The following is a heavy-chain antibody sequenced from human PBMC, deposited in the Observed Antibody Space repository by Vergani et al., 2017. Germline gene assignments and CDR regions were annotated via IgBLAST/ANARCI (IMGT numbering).Heavy chain of an antibody. D-gene: IGHD1-26*01. CDR3: ARPTNSGSYFGLGY. J-gene: IGHJ4*02. V-gene: IGHV4-39*01. Sequence: VQLLESGPGLVKPSETLSLTCIVSGGSISSYYWGWIRQPPGKGLEWIGSIYYSGSTYYNPSLKSRVTISVDTSKNQFSLKLSSVTAADTAVYYCARPTNSGSYFGLGYWGQGTLVTVSS. CDR1: GGSISSYY. CDR2: IYYSGST.